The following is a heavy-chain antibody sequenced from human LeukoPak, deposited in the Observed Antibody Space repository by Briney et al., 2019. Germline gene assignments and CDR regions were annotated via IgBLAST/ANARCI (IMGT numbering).Heavy chain of an antibody. CDR3: ARATRPRGDFDY. J-gene: IGHJ4*02. CDR1: GFTFSSYW. CDR2: LFHSGTI. D-gene: IGHD6-6*01. V-gene: IGHV4-38-2*01. Sequence: GSLRLSCAASGFTFSSYWMTWVRQAPGKGLEWIGSLFHSGTIYYTPSLKSRVTTSVDTSNNRFSLKLMSVTAADTAVYYCARATRPRGDFDYWGQGTLVTVSS.